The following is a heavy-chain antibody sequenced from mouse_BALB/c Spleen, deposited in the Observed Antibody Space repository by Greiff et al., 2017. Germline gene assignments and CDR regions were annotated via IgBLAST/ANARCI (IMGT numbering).Heavy chain of an antibody. CDR2: IRNKANGYTT. D-gene: IGHD1-1*01. J-gene: IGHJ2*01. Sequence: EVKLMESGGGLVQPGGSLRLSCATSGFTFTDYYMSWVRQPPGKALEWLGFIRNKANGYTTEYSASVKGRFTISSDNSQSILYLQMNTLRAEDSATYYCARAPSYGNSLDYWGQGTTLTVSS. CDR3: ARAPSYGNSLDY. CDR1: GFTFTDYY. V-gene: IGHV7-3*02.